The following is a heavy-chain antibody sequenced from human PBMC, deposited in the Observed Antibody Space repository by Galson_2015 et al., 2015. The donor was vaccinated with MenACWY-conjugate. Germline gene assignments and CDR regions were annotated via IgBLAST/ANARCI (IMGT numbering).Heavy chain of an antibody. J-gene: IGHJ4*02. Sequence: SVKVSCKASGYTSTTDSIHWVRQAPGQGLEWMGRINPSSGTTTYAQKFQGRVTMTRDTSYMELYSLRSEDTAVYYCAGRNISGGRGDFDYWGQGTLVTVSS. CDR2: INPSSGTT. V-gene: IGHV1-46*01. CDR3: AGRNISGGRGDFDY. CDR1: GYTSTTDS. D-gene: IGHD2-15*01.